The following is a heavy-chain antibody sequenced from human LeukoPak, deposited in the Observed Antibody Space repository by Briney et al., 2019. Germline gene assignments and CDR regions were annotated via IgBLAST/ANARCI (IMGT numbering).Heavy chain of an antibody. CDR3: ARDPNYGDYVGAFDI. Sequence: PGGSLRLSCAASGFTFSSYGMHWVRQAPGKGLEWVAVISYDGSNKYYADSVKGRFTISRDNSKNTLYLQMNSLRAEDTAVYYCARDPNYGDYVGAFDIWGQGTMVTVSS. CDR2: ISYDGSNK. CDR1: GFTFSSYG. V-gene: IGHV3-30*19. J-gene: IGHJ3*02. D-gene: IGHD4-17*01.